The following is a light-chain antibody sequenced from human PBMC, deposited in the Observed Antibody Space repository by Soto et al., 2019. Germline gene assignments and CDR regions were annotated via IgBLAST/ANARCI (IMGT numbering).Light chain of an antibody. CDR2: DAS. J-gene: IGKJ1*01. V-gene: IGKV1-5*01. CDR1: QGISNW. CDR3: QQYNSYPWT. Sequence: DIQMTQSPSSVSASVGDRVSITCRASQGISNWLAWYQQKPGRAPKLLIYDASSLESGVPSRFSGSGSGTEFTLTITSLQPDDFATYYCQQYNSYPWTFGQGTKVDIK.